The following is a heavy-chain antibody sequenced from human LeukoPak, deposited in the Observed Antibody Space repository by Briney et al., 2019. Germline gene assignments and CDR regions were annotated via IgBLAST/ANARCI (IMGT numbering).Heavy chain of an antibody. Sequence: PSETLSLTCTVSGGSISSYYWSWIRQPPGKGLECIGYIYYSGSTNFNPSLKSRVTISVDTSKNQCSLKLSSVTAADTAVYYCARGDYYGSGSLYYYYYYMDVWGKGTTVTISS. J-gene: IGHJ6*03. CDR2: IYYSGST. V-gene: IGHV4-59*01. CDR3: ARGDYYGSGSLYYYYYYMDV. D-gene: IGHD3-10*01. CDR1: GGSISSYY.